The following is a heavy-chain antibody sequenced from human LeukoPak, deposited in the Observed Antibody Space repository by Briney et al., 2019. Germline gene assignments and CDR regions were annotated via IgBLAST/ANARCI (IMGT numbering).Heavy chain of an antibody. J-gene: IGHJ4*02. Sequence: GGSLRLSCTASGFTFGDYAMSWVRQAPGKGLEWVGFIRSKAYGGTTEYAASVKGRFTISRDDSKSIAYLQMNSLKTEDTAVYYCTPHPVDIVARGTAFFDYWGQGTLVTVSS. CDR1: GFTFGDYA. D-gene: IGHD5-12*01. CDR3: TPHPVDIVARGTAFFDY. CDR2: IRSKAYGGTT. V-gene: IGHV3-49*04.